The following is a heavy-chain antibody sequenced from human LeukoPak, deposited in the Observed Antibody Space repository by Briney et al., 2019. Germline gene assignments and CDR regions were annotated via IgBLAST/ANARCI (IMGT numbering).Heavy chain of an antibody. J-gene: IGHJ4*02. CDR3: ARGALGGGGY. CDR2: IYSSGST. Sequence: GGSLRLSRAASGFTVSSNYMSWVRQAPGKGLEWLSIIYSSGSTYYADAVMGIFTNSRNNSMNTLYLQMNSLRAEDTAVYYCARGALGGGGYWGQGTLVTVSS. V-gene: IGHV3-66*01. CDR1: GFTVSSNY. D-gene: IGHD3-10*01.